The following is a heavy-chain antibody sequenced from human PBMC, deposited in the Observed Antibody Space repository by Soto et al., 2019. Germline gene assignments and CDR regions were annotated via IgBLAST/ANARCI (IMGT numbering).Heavy chain of an antibody. J-gene: IGHJ1*01. D-gene: IGHD1-26*01. CDR2: IWYDGSNK. V-gene: IGHV3-33*01. CDR1: GFTFSSYG. Sequence: QVQLVESGGGVAQPGRSLRLSCAASGFTFSSYGMHWVRQAPGKGLEWVAVIWYDGSNKYYADSVKGRFTISRDNSKNTLYLQMNSLRAEDTAVYYCARDAGFRREFQHWGQGTLVTVSS. CDR3: ARDAGFRREFQH.